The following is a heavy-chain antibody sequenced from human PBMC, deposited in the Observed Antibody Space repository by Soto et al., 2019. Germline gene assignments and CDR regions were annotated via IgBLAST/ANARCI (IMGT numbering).Heavy chain of an antibody. CDR3: ARSGSGWFGWFDP. J-gene: IGHJ5*02. V-gene: IGHV1-8*01. Sequence: ASVKVSCKASGYTFTSYDINWVRQATGQGLEWMGWMNPNSGNTGYAQKFQGRVTMTRNTSISTVYMELSSLGSEDTAVYYCARSGSGWFGWFDPWGQGNLVTVSS. D-gene: IGHD6-19*01. CDR1: GYTFTSYD. CDR2: MNPNSGNT.